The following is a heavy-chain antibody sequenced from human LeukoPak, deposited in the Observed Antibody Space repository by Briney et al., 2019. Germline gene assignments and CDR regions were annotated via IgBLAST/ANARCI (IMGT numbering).Heavy chain of an antibody. J-gene: IGHJ2*01. CDR2: IYHSGST. Sequence: SETLSLTCTVSGYSISSGYYWGWIRQPPGKGLEWIGSIYHSGSTYYNPSLKSRVTISVDTSKNQFSLKLSSVTAADTAVYYCARIAARRRWYFDLWGRGTLVTVSS. V-gene: IGHV4-38-2*02. CDR3: ARIAARRRWYFDL. CDR1: GYSISSGYY. D-gene: IGHD6-6*01.